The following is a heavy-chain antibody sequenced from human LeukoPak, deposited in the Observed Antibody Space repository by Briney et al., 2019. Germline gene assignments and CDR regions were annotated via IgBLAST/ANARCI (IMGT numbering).Heavy chain of an antibody. D-gene: IGHD1-26*01. CDR1: GFTFSSYA. Sequence: PGGSLRLSCAASGFTFSSYAMLWVRQAPGKGLEWVAVISYDGSNKYYADSVKGRFTISRDNSKNTLYLQMNSLRAEDTAVYYCARDGDTLPWAIVGANACYFDYWGQGTLVTVSS. CDR3: ARDGDTLPWAIVGANACYFDY. CDR2: ISYDGSNK. V-gene: IGHV3-30-3*01. J-gene: IGHJ4*02.